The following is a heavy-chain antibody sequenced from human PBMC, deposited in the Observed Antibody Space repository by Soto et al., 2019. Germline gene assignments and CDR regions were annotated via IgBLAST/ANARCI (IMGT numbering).Heavy chain of an antibody. Sequence: GGSLRLSCAASGFSFGSYALSWVRQAPGKGLEWVSTISGSDGKAFYADSVKGRFSISRDTSQSTLYLQMNSLRADDTAMYYCARWSYLDYWGQGTRVTVSS. CDR2: ISGSDGKA. CDR1: GFSFGSYA. J-gene: IGHJ4*02. CDR3: ARWSYLDY. V-gene: IGHV3-23*01. D-gene: IGHD3-3*01.